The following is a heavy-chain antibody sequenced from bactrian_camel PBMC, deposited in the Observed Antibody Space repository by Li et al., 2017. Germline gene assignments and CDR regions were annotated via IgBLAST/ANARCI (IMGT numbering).Heavy chain of an antibody. D-gene: IGHD6*01. J-gene: IGHJ6*01. CDR2: IDGDGTL. V-gene: IGHV3S53*01. CDR3: AADRTYGGSSTCFERSRRAYFAY. Sequence: HVQLVESGGGSVQTGGSLRLSCVISGHIPSTYYMKWWRQTPGKEREGVAGIDGDGTLWYADSVKGRFTISQDNNMQMNSLKPEDTAMYYCAADRTYGGSSTCFERSRRAYFAYWGQGTQVTVS. CDR1: GHIPSTYY.